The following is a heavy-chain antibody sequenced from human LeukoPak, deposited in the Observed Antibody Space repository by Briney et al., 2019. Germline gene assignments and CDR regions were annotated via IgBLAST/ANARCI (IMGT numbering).Heavy chain of an antibody. D-gene: IGHD3-10*01. Sequence: EASLKVSCKASGYTFTGYYMHWVRQAPGQGLEWMGWINPNSGRTNYAQSFQGWVTMTRDTSISTAYIELSRLRSDDTAVYYCAITLLWFRELSDWGQGTRVTVSS. V-gene: IGHV1-2*04. J-gene: IGHJ4*02. CDR3: AITLLWFRELSD. CDR1: GYTFTGYY. CDR2: INPNSGRT.